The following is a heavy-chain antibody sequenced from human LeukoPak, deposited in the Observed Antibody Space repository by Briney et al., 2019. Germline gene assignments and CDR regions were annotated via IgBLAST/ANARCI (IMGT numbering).Heavy chain of an antibody. V-gene: IGHV1-69-2*01. D-gene: IGHD3-10*01. Sequence: EASVRVSCKVSGYTFTDYYMHWVQQAPGKGLEWMGLVDPEDGETIYAEKFQGRVTITADTSTDTAYMELSSLRSEDTAVYYYAAMVRADYWGQGTLVTVSS. CDR1: GYTFTDYY. CDR3: AAMVRADY. CDR2: VDPEDGET. J-gene: IGHJ4*02.